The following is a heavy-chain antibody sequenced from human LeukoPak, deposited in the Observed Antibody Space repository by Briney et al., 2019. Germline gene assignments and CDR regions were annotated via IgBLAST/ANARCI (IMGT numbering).Heavy chain of an antibody. D-gene: IGHD5-18*01. CDR1: GFTFSTYW. V-gene: IGHV3-23*01. CDR3: AKDTASSWWYFDL. Sequence: PGGSLRLSCAASGFTFSTYWMSWVRQAPGKGLEWVSAIGGSGSTTYYADSVKGRFTISRDNSKNTLYLQMNSLRAEGTAVYYCAKDTASSWWYFDLWGRGTLVTVSS. CDR2: IGGSGSTT. J-gene: IGHJ2*01.